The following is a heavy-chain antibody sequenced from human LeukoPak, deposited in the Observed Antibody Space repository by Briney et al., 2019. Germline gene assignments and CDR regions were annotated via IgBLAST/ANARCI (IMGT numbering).Heavy chain of an antibody. J-gene: IGHJ4*02. Sequence: PGRSLRLSCADSGFTFSSYAMHWVRQAPGKGLEWVAVISYDGSYKYYADSVKGRFTISRDNSKNTLHLQMNSLRAEDTAVYYCARDWLVNRRMYNWKGYFDYWGQGTLVTVSS. CDR3: ARDWLVNRRMYNWKGYFDY. D-gene: IGHD1-20*01. CDR2: ISYDGSYK. V-gene: IGHV3-30*01. CDR1: GFTFSSYA.